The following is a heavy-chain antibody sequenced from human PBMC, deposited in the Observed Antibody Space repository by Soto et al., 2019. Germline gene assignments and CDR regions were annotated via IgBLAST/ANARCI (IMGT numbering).Heavy chain of an antibody. CDR2: ISGVCGST. CDR1: GFTFSSYA. CDR3: AKTGSIVALGHAFDI. Sequence: PGGSLRLSCAASGFTFSSYAVIWVRQAPGKGLECVSAISGVCGSTYYADAVKGRFTVARCKSRNTLYLQMNSLRAEDTAVYDCAKTGSIVALGHAFDIWGQGTMVTVSS. D-gene: IGHD2-15*01. J-gene: IGHJ3*02. V-gene: IGHV3-23*01.